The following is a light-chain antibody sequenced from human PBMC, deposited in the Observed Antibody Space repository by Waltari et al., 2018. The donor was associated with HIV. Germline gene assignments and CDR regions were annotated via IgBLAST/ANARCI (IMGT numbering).Light chain of an antibody. J-gene: IGLJ1*01. CDR2: SLN. CDR1: SCTIGRNT. Sequence: QSVLTQTPSASGTPGQRVIVSCSGSSCTIGRNTVHWYQLPPGAAPRLLIHSLNQRPSGVPDRFSGSKSGASASLAISGLQSEDEADYYCAAWDDNLNGYVFGSGTKVTVL. CDR3: AAWDDNLNGYV. V-gene: IGLV1-44*01.